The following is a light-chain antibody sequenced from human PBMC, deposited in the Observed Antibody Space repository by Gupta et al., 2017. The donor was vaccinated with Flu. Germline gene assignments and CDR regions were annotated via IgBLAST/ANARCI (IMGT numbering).Light chain of an antibody. CDR3: QVGATSTDHWV. V-gene: IGLV3-21*01. CDR1: SLRRET. J-gene: IGLJ3*02. CDR2: DDD. Sequence: GQTATIAWEGYSLRRETAHWYQQKPGQAPVLVIEDDDDRPSGIPDRFSCSSSGNTATRTIRVVEAGDEADDYCQVGATSTDHWVFGGGTMLTVL.